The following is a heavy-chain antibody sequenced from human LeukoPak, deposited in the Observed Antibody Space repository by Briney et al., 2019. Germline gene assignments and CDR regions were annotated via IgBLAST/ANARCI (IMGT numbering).Heavy chain of an antibody. Sequence: ASVKVSCKASGYTFSSYGLSWVRQAPGQGLEWMGRIITYNGNTNYAQKLQGRVTMTTDTSTSTAYMELRSLRSDDTAVYYCARGDISGYYMVFDHWGQGTLVTVSS. CDR2: IITYNGNT. CDR3: ARGDISGYYMVFDH. D-gene: IGHD3-22*01. CDR1: GYTFSSYG. J-gene: IGHJ4*02. V-gene: IGHV1-18*01.